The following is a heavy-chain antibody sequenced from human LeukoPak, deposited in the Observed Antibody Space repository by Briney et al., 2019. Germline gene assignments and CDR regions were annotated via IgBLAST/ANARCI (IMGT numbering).Heavy chain of an antibody. CDR3: AKDRRGPAAGTWYFES. D-gene: IGHD6-13*01. CDR2: INSDGSSI. Sequence: PGGSLRLSCAASGFTFSSHWMHWVRQAPGKGLVWVSRINSDGSSISYADSVKGRFTISRDNAKNTLYLQMNSLRAEDTAIYYCAKDRRGPAAGTWYFESWGQGNLVTVSS. CDR1: GFTFSSHW. V-gene: IGHV3-74*01. J-gene: IGHJ4*02.